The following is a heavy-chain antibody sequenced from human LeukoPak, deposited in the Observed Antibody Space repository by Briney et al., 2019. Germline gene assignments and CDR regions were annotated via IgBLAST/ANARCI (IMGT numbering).Heavy chain of an antibody. CDR3: ARGPSTYSSSWYYYYYMDV. V-gene: IGHV1-8*01. CDR1: GYTFTSYD. D-gene: IGHD6-13*01. CDR2: MNPNSGNT. J-gene: IGHJ6*03. Sequence: ASVKVSCKASGYTFTSYDINWVRQAPGQGLEWMGWMNPNSGNTGYAQKFQGRVTMTRNTSISTAYMELSSLRSEDTAVYYCARGPSTYSSSWYYYYYMDVWGKGTTVTVSS.